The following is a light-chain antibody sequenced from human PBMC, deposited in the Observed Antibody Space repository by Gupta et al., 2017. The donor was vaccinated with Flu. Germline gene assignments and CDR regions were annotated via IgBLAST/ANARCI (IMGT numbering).Light chain of an antibody. V-gene: IGLV2-14*01. CDR1: SSDVGGYNY. CDR3: SSYTSSSTRV. J-gene: IGLJ3*02. Sequence: QSALTQPASVSGSPGQSITISCTGTSSDVGGYNYVSWYQQHPGTAPILMIYEVSKRPAGVSNRFSGSKAGTTASLTISVLQAEDAADYYCSSYTSSSTRVFGGGTKLTVL. CDR2: EVS.